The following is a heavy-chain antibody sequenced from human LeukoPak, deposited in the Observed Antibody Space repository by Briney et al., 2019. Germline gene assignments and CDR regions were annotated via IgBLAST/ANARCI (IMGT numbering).Heavy chain of an antibody. CDR1: GGSISSSSYY. CDR3: ARDRLWLSPRIYFQH. Sequence: PSETLSLTCTVSGGSISSSSYYWGWIRQPPGKGLEWIGSIYYSGSTYYNPSLKSRVTISVDTSKNQFSLKLSSVTAADTAVYYCARDRLWLSPRIYFQHWGQGTLVTVSS. D-gene: IGHD3-22*01. J-gene: IGHJ1*01. CDR2: IYYSGST. V-gene: IGHV4-39*07.